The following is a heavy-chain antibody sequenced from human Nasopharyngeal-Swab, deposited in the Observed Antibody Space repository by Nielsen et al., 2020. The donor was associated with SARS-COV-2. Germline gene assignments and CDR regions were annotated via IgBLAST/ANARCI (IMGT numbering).Heavy chain of an antibody. CDR3: TKNTPMVDTYSYYMDV. D-gene: IGHD3-10*01. V-gene: IGHV3-21*04. CDR2: ISSSSSYI. J-gene: IGHJ6*03. CDR1: GFTFSSYS. Sequence: GGSLRLSCVASGFTFSSYSMNWVRQARAKGLEWVSSISSSSSYIYYADSVKGRFTISRDRSKNTLYLQMNSLAVEDTAVYYCTKNTPMVDTYSYYMDVWGEGATVTVSS.